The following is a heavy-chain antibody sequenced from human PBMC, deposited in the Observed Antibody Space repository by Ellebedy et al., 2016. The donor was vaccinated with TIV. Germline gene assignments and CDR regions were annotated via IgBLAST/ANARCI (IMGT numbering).Heavy chain of an antibody. CDR3: SRLDGFHASARGTDY. CDR2: ISGSSVNT. CDR1: GFTFSSYA. D-gene: IGHD3-16*01. J-gene: IGHJ4*02. Sequence: GESLKISCAASGFTFSSYALSWVRQAPGRGLEWVSSISGSSVNTYYADSVKGRLTISRDDSRNTLWLQMTSLRAEDTALYYCSRLDGFHASARGTDYWGRGTLVTVSS. V-gene: IGHV3-23*01.